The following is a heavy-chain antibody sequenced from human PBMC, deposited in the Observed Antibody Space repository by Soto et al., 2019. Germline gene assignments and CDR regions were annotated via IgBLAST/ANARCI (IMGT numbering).Heavy chain of an antibody. CDR2: ISAYNGNT. D-gene: IGHD3-22*01. Sequence: ASVKVSCKASGYTFTSYGISWVRQAPGQGLEWMGWISAYNGNTNYAQKLQGRVTMTTDTSTSTAYMGLRSLRSYDTDVYCCASDVPRYYHDSGGFRGNWFDPCGQRTLVSVSS. CDR3: ASDVPRYYHDSGGFRGNWFDP. V-gene: IGHV1-18*01. J-gene: IGHJ5*02. CDR1: GYTFTSYG.